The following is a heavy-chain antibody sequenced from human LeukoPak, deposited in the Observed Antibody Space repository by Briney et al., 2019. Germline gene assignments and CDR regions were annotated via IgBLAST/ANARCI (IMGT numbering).Heavy chain of an antibody. CDR1: GYSFTNYW. CDR2: IYPGDSDT. CDR3: ARSLVANYYYFNY. J-gene: IGHJ4*02. V-gene: IGHV5-51*01. D-gene: IGHD5-12*01. Sequence: ESLKISCKGSGYSFTNYWIGWVRQMPGKGLEWMGIIYPGDSDTRFSPSFQGQVTISADKSISTAYLQWSSLKASDTAMYYCARSLVANYYYFNYWGQGTLVTVSS.